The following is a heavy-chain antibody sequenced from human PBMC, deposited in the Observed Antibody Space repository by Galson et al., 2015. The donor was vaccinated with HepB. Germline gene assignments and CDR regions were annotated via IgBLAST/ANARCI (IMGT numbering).Heavy chain of an antibody. CDR1: GFTFSSYG. J-gene: IGHJ4*02. Sequence: SLRLSCAASGFTFSSYGMHWVRQAPGKGLEWVAAIWFDGSNTYYVDSVEGRFTISRDNAKNTLYLQMNSLRAEDTAVYYCARYKGNIAAFDYWGQGTLVTVSS. D-gene: IGHD1-1*01. V-gene: IGHV3-33*01. CDR3: ARYKGNIAAFDY. CDR2: IWFDGSNT.